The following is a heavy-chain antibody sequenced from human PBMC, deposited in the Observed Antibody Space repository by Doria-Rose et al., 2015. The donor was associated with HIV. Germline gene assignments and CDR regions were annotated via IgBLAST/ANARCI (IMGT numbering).Heavy chain of an antibody. CDR1: GVSLSSPRMG. Sequence: QWGPVLVKPTETLTLTCTVSGVSLSSPRMGVSWIRQPPGKALEWLANIFSDDERSYKTSLKSRLNISRGTYKSQVVLTMTDMDPVDTATYYCARIKSSRWYHKYYVDFWGQGTLVIVSA. J-gene: IGHJ4*02. V-gene: IGHV2-26*01. CDR3: ARIKSSRWYHKYYVDF. CDR2: IFSDDER. D-gene: IGHD6-13*01.